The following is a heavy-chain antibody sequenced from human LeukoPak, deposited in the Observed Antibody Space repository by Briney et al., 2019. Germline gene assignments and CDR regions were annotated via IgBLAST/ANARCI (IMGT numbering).Heavy chain of an antibody. D-gene: IGHD3-16*02. V-gene: IGHV3-66*01. Sequence: GGSLRLSCAASAFTVSSNHMSWVRQAAGKGLEWVSVIYSGGGTNYADSVKGRLTISRDNSKNTLYLQMNSLRAEDTAVYYCARGPTSSLAFDYWGQGKLVTVSS. CDR2: IYSGGGT. CDR1: AFTVSSNH. J-gene: IGHJ4*02. CDR3: ARGPTSSLAFDY.